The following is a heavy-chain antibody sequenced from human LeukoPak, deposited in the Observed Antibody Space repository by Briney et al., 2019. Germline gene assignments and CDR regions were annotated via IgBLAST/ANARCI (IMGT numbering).Heavy chain of an antibody. J-gene: IGHJ6*02. Sequence: SETLSLTCAVYGGSCSGYYWSWIRQPPGKWLEWIGEINHSGSTNYNPSLKSRFTISVETSKNQCSLKLISVTAADTAVYYCARGLSTLWPSGYYYYGMDVWGQGTTVTVSS. CDR2: INHSGST. CDR1: GGSCSGYY. D-gene: IGHD2-15*01. V-gene: IGHV4-34*01. CDR3: ARGLSTLWPSGYYYYGMDV.